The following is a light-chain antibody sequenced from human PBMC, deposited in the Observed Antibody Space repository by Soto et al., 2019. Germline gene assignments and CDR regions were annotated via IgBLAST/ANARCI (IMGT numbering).Light chain of an antibody. Sequence: DIQMTQSPSTLSASVGDRVTITCRASQSISSRLAWYQQKPGKVPKLLIYKASSLESVVPSRFSGSGSGTEFTLTISSLQPDDFATYYCQQYESYSWTLGQGNKVEI. V-gene: IGKV1-5*03. CDR1: QSISSR. J-gene: IGKJ1*01. CDR3: QQYESYSWT. CDR2: KAS.